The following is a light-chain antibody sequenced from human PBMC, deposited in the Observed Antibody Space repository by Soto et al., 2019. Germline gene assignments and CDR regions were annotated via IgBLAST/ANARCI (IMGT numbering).Light chain of an antibody. J-gene: IGLJ3*02. CDR1: SSNIGRNT. Sequence: QAVVTQPPSASGTPGQRVSISCSGSSSNIGRNTVNWYQQLPGTAPKVLIYSNDQRPSGVPDRFSGSTSGTSASLAISGLQSEDEADYYCAAWDDSLNGQGVFGGGTKVTVL. V-gene: IGLV1-44*01. CDR2: SND. CDR3: AAWDDSLNGQGV.